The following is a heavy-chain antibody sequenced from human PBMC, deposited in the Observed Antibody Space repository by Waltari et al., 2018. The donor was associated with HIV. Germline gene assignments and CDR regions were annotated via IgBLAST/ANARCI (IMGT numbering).Heavy chain of an antibody. CDR3: ATEAYSTTWGFDI. D-gene: IGHD2-2*01. V-gene: IGHV1-24*01. CDR1: GYPLSDLS. J-gene: IGHJ4*02. Sequence: QVQLVQSGAEVKKPGASLKVSCKVSGYPLSDLSIHWVRQAPGKGLEWLGGFDPAHDEIIYAQTLKGRVSMTEDTSTGTAYLELSSLRSEDTAVYYCATEAYSTTWGFDIWGQGTLVTVSS. CDR2: FDPAHDEI.